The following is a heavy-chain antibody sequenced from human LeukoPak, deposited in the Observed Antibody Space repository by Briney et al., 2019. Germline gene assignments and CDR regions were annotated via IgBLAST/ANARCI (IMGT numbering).Heavy chain of an antibody. CDR2: IYTSGST. J-gene: IGHJ5*02. Sequence: SQTLSLTCTVSGGSFSSGSYYWSWIRQPAGKGLDWIGRIYTSGSTNYNPSLKSRVTISVDTSKNQFALKLSSVTAADTAVYYCAGCTAVAGTNWFDPWGQGTLVTVSS. CDR1: GGSFSSGSYY. D-gene: IGHD6-19*01. V-gene: IGHV4-61*02. CDR3: AGCTAVAGTNWFDP.